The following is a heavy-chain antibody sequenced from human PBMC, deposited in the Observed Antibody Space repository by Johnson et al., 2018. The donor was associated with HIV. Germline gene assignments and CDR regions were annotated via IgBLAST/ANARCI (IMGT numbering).Heavy chain of an antibody. V-gene: IGHV3-53*01. CDR2: IYSGGST. J-gene: IGHJ3*02. Sequence: VQLVESGGGLIQPGGSLRLSCAASGFTVYSNYMNWVRQAPGKGLEWVSVIYSGGSTYYADSVKGRFTISRDNSKSTLYLQMNSLRAEDTAVYYWARGRASAVRYSSSWYGHDAFDIWGQGTMVTVSS. D-gene: IGHD6-13*01. CDR1: GFTVYSNY. CDR3: ARGRASAVRYSSSWYGHDAFDI.